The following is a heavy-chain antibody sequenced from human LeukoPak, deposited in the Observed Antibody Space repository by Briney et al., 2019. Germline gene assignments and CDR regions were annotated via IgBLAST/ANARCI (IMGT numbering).Heavy chain of an antibody. CDR3: ARAGSSSSWYKGLRAGYFDY. Sequence: GSLRLSCAASGFTVSSNYMSWVRQAPGKGLEWVSVIYSGGSTYYADSVKGRFTISRDNSKNTLYLQMNSLRAEDTAVYYCARAGSSSSWYKGLRAGYFDYWGQGTLVTVSS. V-gene: IGHV3-66*01. CDR1: GFTVSSNY. D-gene: IGHD6-13*01. CDR2: IYSGGST. J-gene: IGHJ4*02.